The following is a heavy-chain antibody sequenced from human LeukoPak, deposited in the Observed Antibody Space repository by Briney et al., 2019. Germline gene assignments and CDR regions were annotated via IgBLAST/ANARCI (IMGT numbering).Heavy chain of an antibody. D-gene: IGHD3-10*01. CDR1: GFTFSSYW. V-gene: IGHV3-74*01. CDR3: ASRGGSGSYYKPPFDY. Sequence: HPGGSLRLSCAASGFTFSSYWMHWVRQAPGKGLVWVSRINSDGSSTSYADSVKGRFIISRDNAKNTLYLQMNSLRAEDTAVYYCASRGGSGSYYKPPFDYWGQGTLVTVSS. CDR2: INSDGSST. J-gene: IGHJ4*02.